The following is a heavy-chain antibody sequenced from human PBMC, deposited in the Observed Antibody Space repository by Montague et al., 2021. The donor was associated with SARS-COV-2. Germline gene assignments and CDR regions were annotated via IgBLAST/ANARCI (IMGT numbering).Heavy chain of an antibody. Sequence: SLSLSFSASGFTFDDYAMHWVRQAPGKGLEWVSGISWNSGSIGYADSVKGRFTISRDNAKNSLYLQMNSLRAEDTALYYCAKVARGREDAFDIWGQGTMVTVSS. CDR1: GFTFDDYA. D-gene: IGHD1-26*01. V-gene: IGHV3-9*01. J-gene: IGHJ3*02. CDR3: AKVARGREDAFDI. CDR2: ISWNSGSI.